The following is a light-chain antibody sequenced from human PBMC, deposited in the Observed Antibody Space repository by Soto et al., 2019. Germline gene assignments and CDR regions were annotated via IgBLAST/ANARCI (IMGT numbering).Light chain of an antibody. CDR3: QQYGSSSYT. V-gene: IGKV3-20*01. CDR1: QSVSSSY. J-gene: IGKJ2*01. Sequence: EIVLTQXPXXLFLSPGERATLSCRASQSVSSSYLAWYQQRPGQAPRLLIYGASSRATGIPDRFSGSGSGTDFTLTISRLEPEDFAVYYCQQYGSSSYTFGQGTKLEIK. CDR2: GAS.